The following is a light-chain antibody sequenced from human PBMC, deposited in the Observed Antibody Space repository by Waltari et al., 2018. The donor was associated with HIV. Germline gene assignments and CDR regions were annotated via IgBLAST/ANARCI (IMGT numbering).Light chain of an antibody. Sequence: QSVLTQPPSASGTPGQRVTISCSGSNSNIGSTYVYWYQQLPGTTPKLLIYRNNQSPAGVPERFSGSRSGTSASLAISGLRSEDEADYYCAAWDDSLSGRVFGGGTKVTVL. CDR3: AAWDDSLSGRV. CDR1: NSNIGSTY. CDR2: RNN. J-gene: IGLJ3*02. V-gene: IGLV1-47*01.